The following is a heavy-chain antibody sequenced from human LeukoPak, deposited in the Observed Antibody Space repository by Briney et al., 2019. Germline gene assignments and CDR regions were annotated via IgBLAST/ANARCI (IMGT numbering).Heavy chain of an antibody. CDR2: INHSGST. V-gene: IGHV4-39*01. D-gene: IGHD3-22*01. CDR3: ARRMYYYDSSGEFDI. CDR1: GGSISSSNYY. Sequence: PSETLSLTCTVSGGSISSSNYYWSWIRQPPGKGLEWIGEINHSGSTNYNPSLKSRVTISVDTSKNQFSLKLSSVTAADTAVYYCARRMYYYDSSGEFDIWGQGTMVTVSS. J-gene: IGHJ3*02.